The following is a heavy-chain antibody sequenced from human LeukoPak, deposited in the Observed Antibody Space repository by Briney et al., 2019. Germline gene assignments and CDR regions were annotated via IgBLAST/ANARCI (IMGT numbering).Heavy chain of an antibody. Sequence: ASVKVSCKASGYTFTGYYMHWVRQAPRQGLEWMGWINPNSGGTNYAQKFQGRVTMTRDTSISTAYMELSRLRSDDTAVYYCARDRGYCSSTSCYSDWFDPWGQGTLVTVSS. J-gene: IGHJ5*02. CDR2: INPNSGGT. V-gene: IGHV1-2*02. CDR1: GYTFTGYY. D-gene: IGHD2-2*01. CDR3: ARDRGYCSSTSCYSDWFDP.